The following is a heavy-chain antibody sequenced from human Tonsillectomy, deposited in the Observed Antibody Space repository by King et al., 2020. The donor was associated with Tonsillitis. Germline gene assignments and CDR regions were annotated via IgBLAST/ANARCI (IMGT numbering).Heavy chain of an antibody. CDR3: ARGGFGVAGSAAFDI. CDR2: IIPILGIA. V-gene: IGHV1-69*09. J-gene: IGHJ3*02. CDR1: GGTFSSFA. D-gene: IGHD6-19*01. Sequence: VQLVESGAEVKKPGSSVKVSCKASGGTFSSFAISWVRQAPGQGLEWIGRIIPILGIANYAQKFQGRVTFTADKSTSTAYMELSSLRSDDTAVYYCARGGFGVAGSAAFDIWGQGTMVTVSS.